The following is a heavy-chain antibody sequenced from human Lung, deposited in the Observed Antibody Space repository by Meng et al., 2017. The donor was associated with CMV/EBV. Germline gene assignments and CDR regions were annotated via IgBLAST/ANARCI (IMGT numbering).Heavy chain of an antibody. Sequence: GESXKISCAASGFTFSSYAMHWVRQAPGKGLEWVAVISYDGSNKYYADSVKGRFTISRDNSKNTLYLQMNSLRAEDTAVYYCARDHNWGFDYWGQGTLVTVSS. J-gene: IGHJ4*02. CDR2: ISYDGSNK. D-gene: IGHD1-1*01. CDR1: GFTFSSYA. CDR3: ARDHNWGFDY. V-gene: IGHV3-30-3*01.